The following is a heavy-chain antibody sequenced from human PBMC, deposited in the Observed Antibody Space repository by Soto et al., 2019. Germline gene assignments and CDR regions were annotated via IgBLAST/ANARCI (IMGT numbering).Heavy chain of an antibody. CDR3: AKDFFSSGYSPHDY. J-gene: IGHJ4*02. CDR2: ISGSGGST. V-gene: IGHV3-23*01. D-gene: IGHD3-22*01. Sequence: EVQLLESGGGLVQPGGSLRLSCAASGFTFSSYAMSWVRQAPGKGLEWVSAISGSGGSTYYADSVKGRFTISRDNSKNTLXLQMNSLRAEXTAVYYCAKDFFSSGYSPHDYWGQGTLVTVSS. CDR1: GFTFSSYA.